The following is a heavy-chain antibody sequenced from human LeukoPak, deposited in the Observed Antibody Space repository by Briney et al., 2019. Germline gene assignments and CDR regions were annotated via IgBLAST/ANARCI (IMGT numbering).Heavy chain of an antibody. J-gene: IGHJ4*02. CDR2: MNPNSGNT. Sequence: GASVKVSCKASGYTFTSYDINWVRQATGQGLEWMGWMNPNSGNTGYAQKFQGRVTMTRNTSISTAYMELSSLRSEDTAVYYCARDRMGTVMVPIDYWGQGTLVTVSS. CDR3: ARDRMGTVMVPIDY. D-gene: IGHD5-18*01. V-gene: IGHV1-8*01. CDR1: GYTFTSYD.